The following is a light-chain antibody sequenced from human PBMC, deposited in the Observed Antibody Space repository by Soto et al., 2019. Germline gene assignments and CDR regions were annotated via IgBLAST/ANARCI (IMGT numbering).Light chain of an antibody. V-gene: IGKV1-9*01. Sequence: DIQMTQSPSSLSASVGDRVTITCRASQSITNYLNWYQQKEGKAPKLLISGTFTLQSGVPSRFNGSGSGTDFTLTISRLQPEDFATYYCQHLNNYPPFTFGPGTKVDLE. CDR3: QHLNNYPPFT. CDR2: GTF. CDR1: QSITNY. J-gene: IGKJ3*01.